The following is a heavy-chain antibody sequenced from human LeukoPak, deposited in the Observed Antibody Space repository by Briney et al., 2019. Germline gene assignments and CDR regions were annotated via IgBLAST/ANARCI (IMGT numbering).Heavy chain of an antibody. CDR2: IFYSGST. D-gene: IGHD2-15*01. Sequence: SETLSLTCTVSGGSISGFYWSWIRQPPGKELQWIGSIFYSGSTNYNPSLKSRVTISVDTSKNQFSLKLSSVTAADTAVYYCARDVWPLGFCSGGSCYWYNWFDPWGQGTLVTVSS. CDR3: ARDVWPLGFCSGGSCYWYNWFDP. V-gene: IGHV4-59*12. J-gene: IGHJ5*02. CDR1: GGSISGFY.